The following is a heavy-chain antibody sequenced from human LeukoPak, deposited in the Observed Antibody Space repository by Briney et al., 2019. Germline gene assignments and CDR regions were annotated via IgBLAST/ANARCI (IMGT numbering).Heavy chain of an antibody. CDR3: ARDNSVEDTAWWFDP. J-gene: IGHJ5*02. CDR2: IRYDGSNK. CDR1: GFTFSSYG. Sequence: PGGSLRLSCAASGFTFSSYGMHWVRQAPGKGLEWVAFIRYDGSNKYYADSVKGRFTISRDNSKNTLYLQMNSLRIEDTAVYYCARDNSVEDTAWWFDPWGQGTLVTVSS. V-gene: IGHV3-30*02. D-gene: IGHD4-23*01.